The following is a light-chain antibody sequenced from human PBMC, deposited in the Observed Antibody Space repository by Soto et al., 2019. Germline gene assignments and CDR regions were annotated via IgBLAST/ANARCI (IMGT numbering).Light chain of an antibody. CDR3: SSYTSSSTLYV. V-gene: IGLV2-14*01. Sequence: SVLPKPASVTVSHGQSFTISCTGTSSDVGGYNYVSWYQQHPGKAPKLMIYDVSNRPSGVSNRFSGSKSGNTASLTISGFQAEDEADYYCSSYTSSSTLYVFGTGTKVTVL. CDR2: DVS. J-gene: IGLJ1*01. CDR1: SSDVGGYNY.